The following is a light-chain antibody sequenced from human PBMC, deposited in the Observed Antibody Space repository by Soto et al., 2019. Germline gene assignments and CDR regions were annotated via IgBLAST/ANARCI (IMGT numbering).Light chain of an antibody. CDR2: GAS. CDR1: QSVSSTY. J-gene: IGKJ1*01. CDR3: QQYGGSPLWT. Sequence: IVLTQSPGPLSLSPGERATLSCRAIQSVSSTYLAWYQQKPGQAPRLLIYGASSRATGIPDRFSGSGSGTDFTLTISRLEPEDFAVYYCQQYGGSPLWTFGQGTKVDIK. V-gene: IGKV3-20*01.